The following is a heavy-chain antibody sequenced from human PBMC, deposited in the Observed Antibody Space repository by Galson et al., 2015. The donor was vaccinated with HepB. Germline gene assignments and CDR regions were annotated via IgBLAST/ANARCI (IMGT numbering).Heavy chain of an antibody. D-gene: IGHD3-10*01. CDR2: IKQDGSEK. Sequence: SLRLSCAASGFTFSSYWMSWVRQAPGKGLEWVANIKQDGSEKYYVDSVKGRFTISRDNAKNSLYLQMNSLRAEDTAVYYCAKEGTMVRGRPTGWFYYGMDVWGQGTTVTVSS. J-gene: IGHJ6*02. CDR3: AKEGTMVRGRPTGWFYYGMDV. V-gene: IGHV3-7*01. CDR1: GFTFSSYW.